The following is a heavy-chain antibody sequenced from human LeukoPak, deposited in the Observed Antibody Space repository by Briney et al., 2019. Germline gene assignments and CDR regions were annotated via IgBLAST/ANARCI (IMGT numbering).Heavy chain of an antibody. Sequence: ASVKVSCKVSGYTLPELSMHWVRQAPGKGLEGMGGFDPEDGETIYAQKFQGRVTMTEDTSTDTAYMELSSLRSADTAVYYCALKSYDFWSGYYTWYFDYWGQGTLVTVSS. CDR3: ALKSYDFWSGYYTWYFDY. D-gene: IGHD3-3*01. V-gene: IGHV1-24*01. J-gene: IGHJ4*02. CDR2: FDPEDGET. CDR1: GYTLPELS.